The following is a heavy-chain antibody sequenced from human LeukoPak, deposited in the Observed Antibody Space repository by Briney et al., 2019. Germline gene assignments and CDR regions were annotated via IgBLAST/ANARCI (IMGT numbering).Heavy chain of an antibody. Sequence: ASVKVSCKAAGFPFTTYGFTWVRQAPGQGLEWMGWISAYNGNTNYAQKFRDRAIMTTDTSTTTVYMELRSLTSDDTAVYYCARGGSSSPPGLDAWGQGTTVTVSS. CDR1: GFPFTTYG. CDR2: ISAYNGNT. V-gene: IGHV1-18*01. D-gene: IGHD6-13*01. J-gene: IGHJ6*02. CDR3: ARGGSSSPPGLDA.